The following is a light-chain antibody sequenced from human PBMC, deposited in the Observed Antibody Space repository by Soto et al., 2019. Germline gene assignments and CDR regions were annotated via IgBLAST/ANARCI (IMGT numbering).Light chain of an antibody. J-gene: IGLJ3*02. V-gene: IGLV2-14*01. CDR2: EVS. CDR1: SSDVGGYKY. Sequence: QSVLTQPASVSGSPGQSITISCTGTSSDVGGYKYVSWYRHHPGKAPKLMIYEVSNRPSGVSNRFSGSKSGNTASLTISGLQAEDEADYYCSSYTTSSTWVFGGGPKLTVL. CDR3: SSYTTSSTWV.